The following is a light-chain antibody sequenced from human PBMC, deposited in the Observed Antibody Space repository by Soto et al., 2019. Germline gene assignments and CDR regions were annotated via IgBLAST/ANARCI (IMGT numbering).Light chain of an antibody. CDR1: QSVSSNF. Sequence: EIVLTQSPGTLSLSPGERATLSCRASQSVSSNFLAWYQQKPGQAPRLLIYGASSGATGIPDRFSGSGSGTGFTLTISRLEPEDFAVYYCQQYGSSPITFGQGTRLEIK. V-gene: IGKV3-20*01. CDR2: GAS. CDR3: QQYGSSPIT. J-gene: IGKJ5*01.